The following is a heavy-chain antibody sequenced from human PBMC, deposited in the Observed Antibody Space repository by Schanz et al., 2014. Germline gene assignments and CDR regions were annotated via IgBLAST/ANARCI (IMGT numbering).Heavy chain of an antibody. CDR1: GFTFSSYA. J-gene: IGHJ6*02. CDR2: IYASGAT. D-gene: IGHD2-15*01. Sequence: VQLVEYGGGVVQPGRSLRLSCAASGFTFSSYAMSWVRQAPGKGLEWVSTIYASGATYYADSVKRRFTISRDNSKNTLYLQMNSLRAEDTAVDYCAKARRKSNCSGGRCFHCSYYGMDVWGQGTTVTVS. CDR3: AKARRKSNCSGGRCFHCSYYGMDV. V-gene: IGHV3-23*05.